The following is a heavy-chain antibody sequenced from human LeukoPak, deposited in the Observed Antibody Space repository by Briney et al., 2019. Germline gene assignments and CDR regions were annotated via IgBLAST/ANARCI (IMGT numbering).Heavy chain of an antibody. CDR1: GYTFTSYG. Sequence: ASVKVSCKASGYTFTSYGISWVRQAPGQGLEWMGWISAYNGNTNYAQKLQGRVTMTTDTSTGTAYMELRSLRSDDTAVYYCARLVDYYYYMDVWGKGTTVTISS. V-gene: IGHV1-18*01. CDR3: ARLVDYYYYMDV. J-gene: IGHJ6*03. CDR2: ISAYNGNT.